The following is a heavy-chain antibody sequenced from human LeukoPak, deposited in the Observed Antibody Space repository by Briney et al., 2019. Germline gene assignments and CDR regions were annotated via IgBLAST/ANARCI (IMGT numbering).Heavy chain of an antibody. J-gene: IGHJ4*02. V-gene: IGHV1-46*01. Sequence: GASVTVSCKASGYTFTIYYMHWVRQAPGQGLEWMGIINPSGGSTSYAQKFQGRVTMTRDTSTSTVYMELSSLRSEDTAVYYCARGDYGDYEPDYWGQGTLVTVSS. CDR1: GYTFTIYY. CDR3: ARGDYGDYEPDY. CDR2: INPSGGST. D-gene: IGHD4-17*01.